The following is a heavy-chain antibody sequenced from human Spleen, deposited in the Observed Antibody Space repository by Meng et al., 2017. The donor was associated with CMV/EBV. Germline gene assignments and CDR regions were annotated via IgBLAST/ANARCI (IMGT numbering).Heavy chain of an antibody. Sequence: GESLKISCAASGFTFSSYGMHWVRQAPGKGLEWVAFIRYDGSNKYYADSVKGRFTISRDNAKNTLYLQMNSLRAEDTAVYYCARGQSYDFYGMDVWGQGTTVTVSS. CDR2: IRYDGSNK. V-gene: IGHV3-30*02. D-gene: IGHD3-3*01. CDR1: GFTFSSYG. J-gene: IGHJ6*02. CDR3: ARGQSYDFYGMDV.